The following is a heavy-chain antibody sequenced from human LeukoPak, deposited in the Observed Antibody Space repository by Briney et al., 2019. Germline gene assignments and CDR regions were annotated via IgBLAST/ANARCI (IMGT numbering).Heavy chain of an antibody. V-gene: IGHV4-30-2*01. CDR1: GFTFSDYY. CDR3: ARNSGYYSYYYYYGMDV. D-gene: IGHD3-22*01. J-gene: IGHJ6*02. CDR2: IYHSGST. Sequence: LRLSCAASGFTFSDYYMSWIRQPPGKGLEWIGYIYHSGSTYYNPSLKSRVTISVDRSKNQFSLKLSSVTAADTAVYYCARNSGYYSYYYYYGMDVWGQGTTVTVSS.